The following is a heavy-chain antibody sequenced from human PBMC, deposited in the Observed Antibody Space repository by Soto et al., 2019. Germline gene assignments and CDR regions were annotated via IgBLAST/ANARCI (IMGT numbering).Heavy chain of an antibody. Sequence: GGSLRLSCAASGFAFSSYSMNWVRQAPGKGLEWVAFIRSSSTTEYADSVRGRFTISRDNAKNSMYLQMNSLRAEDTAMYYCEREEGHIDFWGQGPLVTVSS. J-gene: IGHJ4*02. CDR1: GFAFSSYS. V-gene: IGHV3-48*01. CDR2: IRSSSTT. D-gene: IGHD2-21*01. CDR3: EREEGHIDF.